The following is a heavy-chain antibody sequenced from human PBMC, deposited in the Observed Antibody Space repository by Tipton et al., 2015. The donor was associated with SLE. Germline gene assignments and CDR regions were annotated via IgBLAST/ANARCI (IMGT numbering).Heavy chain of an antibody. D-gene: IGHD3-9*01. CDR3: ARTYVVLASYIDY. CDR1: GGSISSYY. CDR2: IYYSGST. V-gene: IGHV4-59*08. Sequence: TLSLTCTVSGGSISSYYWSWIRQPPGKGLEWIGYIYYSGSTNYNPSLKSRVTISVDTSKNQFSLKLSSVTAADTAVYYCARTYVVLASYIDYWGQGILVTVSS. J-gene: IGHJ4*02.